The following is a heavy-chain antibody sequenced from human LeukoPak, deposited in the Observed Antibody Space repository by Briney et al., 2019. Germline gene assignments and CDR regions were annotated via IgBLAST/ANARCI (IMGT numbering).Heavy chain of an antibody. Sequence: APVKVSCKASGYTFTGYYMHWVRQAPGQGLEWMGWINPNSGGTNYAQKFQGRVTMTRDTSISTAYMELSRLRSDDTAVYYCARINSSRRARAIDYWGQGTLVTVSS. V-gene: IGHV1-2*02. J-gene: IGHJ4*02. CDR1: GYTFTGYY. CDR2: INPNSGGT. D-gene: IGHD6-13*01. CDR3: ARINSSRRARAIDY.